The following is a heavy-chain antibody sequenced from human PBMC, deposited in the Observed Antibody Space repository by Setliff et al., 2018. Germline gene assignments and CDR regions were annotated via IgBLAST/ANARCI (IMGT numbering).Heavy chain of an antibody. Sequence: ASVKVSCKASGGPFDRYALSWVRQAPGQGLEWLGGIVPILATTNYAQKFQDRVTITADISAGTTYMELSSLRSDDTAVYFCASPDYQYYYYYGMDVWGQGTTVTVSS. CDR3: ASPDYQYYYYYGMDV. D-gene: IGHD3-16*01. V-gene: IGHV1-69*10. CDR2: IVPILATT. J-gene: IGHJ6*02. CDR1: GGPFDRYA.